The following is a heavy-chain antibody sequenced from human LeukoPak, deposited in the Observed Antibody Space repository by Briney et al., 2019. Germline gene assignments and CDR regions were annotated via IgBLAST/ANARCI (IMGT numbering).Heavy chain of an antibody. CDR1: GYTFTGYY. CDR2: INPNSGGT. V-gene: IGHV1-2*02. Sequence: GASVTVSCKASGYTFTGYYMHWVRQAPGQGLEWMGWINPNSGGTNYAQKFQGRVTMTRDTSISTAYMELSRLRSDDTAVYYYARDLKGTGQPYYYDSSGYYYLYWGQGTLVTVSS. J-gene: IGHJ4*02. D-gene: IGHD3-22*01. CDR3: ARDLKGTGQPYYYDSSGYYYLY.